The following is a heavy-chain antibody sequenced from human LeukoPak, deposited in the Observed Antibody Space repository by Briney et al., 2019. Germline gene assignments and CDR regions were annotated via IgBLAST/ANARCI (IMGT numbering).Heavy chain of an antibody. D-gene: IGHD3-22*01. CDR2: ISGSGGST. CDR3: ASGYDSSGYYYPGGFSFDY. V-gene: IGHV3-23*01. J-gene: IGHJ4*02. Sequence: GGSLRLSCAASGLAFSSYAMSWVRHAPGKGLEWVSAISGSGGSTYYADSVKGRFTISRDNAKNSLYLQMNSLRAEDTAVYYCASGYDSSGYYYPGGFSFDYWGQGTLVTVSS. CDR1: GLAFSSYA.